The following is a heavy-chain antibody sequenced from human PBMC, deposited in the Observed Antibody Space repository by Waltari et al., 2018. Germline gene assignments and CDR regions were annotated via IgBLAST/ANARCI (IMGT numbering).Heavy chain of an antibody. CDR2: IIPILGIA. CDR3: ARDLSIVGAKKAFDI. J-gene: IGHJ3*02. CDR1: GGTFSSYA. Sequence: QVQLVQSGAEVKKPGSSVKVSCKASGGTFSSYAISWGRQAPGQGLEWMGGIIPILGIANYAQKFQGRVTITADKSTSTAYMELSSLRSEDTAVYYCARDLSIVGAKKAFDIWGQGTMVTVSS. D-gene: IGHD1-26*01. V-gene: IGHV1-69*10.